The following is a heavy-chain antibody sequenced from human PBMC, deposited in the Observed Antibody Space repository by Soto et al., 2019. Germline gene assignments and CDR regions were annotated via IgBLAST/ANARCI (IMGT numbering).Heavy chain of an antibody. CDR1: GYTFTSYY. D-gene: IGHD3-9*01. V-gene: IGHV1-46*01. Sequence: ASVKVSCKASGYTFTSYYMHWVRQAPGQGLEWMGIINPSGGSTSYAQKIQGRVTMTRDTSTSTVYMELSSLRSEDTAVYYCARDGRANSDILSGYPPQQAPDYYYYFGMDGWGQGTTVTFSS. CDR3: ARDGRANSDILSGYPPQQAPDYYYYFGMDG. J-gene: IGHJ6*02. CDR2: INPSGGST.